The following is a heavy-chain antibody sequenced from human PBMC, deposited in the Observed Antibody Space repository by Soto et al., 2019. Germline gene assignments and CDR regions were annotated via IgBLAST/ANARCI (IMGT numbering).Heavy chain of an antibody. CDR1: GGSISSSSYY. D-gene: IGHD6-19*01. CDR3: ARQTVAGNDY. J-gene: IGHJ4*02. Sequence: SETLSLTCTVSGGSISSSSYYWGWIRQPPGKGLEWLGGIYYSGTTYYNPSLKSRVTLSVDTSKNQFSLKLSSVTAADTAVYYCARQTVAGNDYWGQGTLVTVSS. V-gene: IGHV4-39*01. CDR2: IYYSGTT.